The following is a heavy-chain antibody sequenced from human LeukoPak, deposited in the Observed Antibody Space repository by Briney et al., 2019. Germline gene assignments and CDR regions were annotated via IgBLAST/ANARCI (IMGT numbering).Heavy chain of an antibody. CDR3: ARDYTGYDRSSPDV. J-gene: IGHJ6*02. V-gene: IGHV3-23*01. CDR1: GFTFSSHA. Sequence: PGGSLRLSCAASGFTFSSHAMSWVRQAPGKGLEWVSTISSSGGNTYYADSVKGRFSISRDNSKNTLYLQMNSLRAEDTALYYCARDYTGYDRSSPDVWGQGTTVTVSS. D-gene: IGHD5-12*01. CDR2: ISSSGGNT.